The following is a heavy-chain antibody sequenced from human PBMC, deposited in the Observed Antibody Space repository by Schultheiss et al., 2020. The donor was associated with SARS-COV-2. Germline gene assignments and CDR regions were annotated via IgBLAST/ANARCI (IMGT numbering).Heavy chain of an antibody. Sequence: GGSLRLSCAASGFTFSNAWMSWVRQAPGKGLEWVANIKQDGSEKYYVDSVKGRFTISRDNAKNSLYLQVNSLRGEDMTVYYCARSDYYDSSGAFDYWGQGTLVTVSS. V-gene: IGHV3-7*03. CDR3: ARSDYYDSSGAFDY. CDR2: IKQDGSEK. J-gene: IGHJ4*02. CDR1: GFTFSNAW. D-gene: IGHD3-22*01.